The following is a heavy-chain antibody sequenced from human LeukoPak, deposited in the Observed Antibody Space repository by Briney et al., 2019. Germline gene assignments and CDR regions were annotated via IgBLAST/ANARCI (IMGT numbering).Heavy chain of an antibody. CDR1: GGSFSGYY. D-gene: IGHD2-8*01. CDR3: ARGHRYCTNGICYKRTPSYYYYHMDV. Sequence: PSETLSLTCAVYGGSFSGYYWSWIRQPPGKGLEWIGEINHSGSTNYNPSLKSRVTISVDTSENQFSLKLSSVTAADTAVYYCARGHRYCTNGICYKRTPSYYYYHMDVWGKGTTVTVSS. V-gene: IGHV4-34*01. CDR2: INHSGST. J-gene: IGHJ6*03.